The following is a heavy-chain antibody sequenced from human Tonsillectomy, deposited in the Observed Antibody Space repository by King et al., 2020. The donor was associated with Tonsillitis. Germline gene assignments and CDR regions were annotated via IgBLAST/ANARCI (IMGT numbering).Heavy chain of an antibody. Sequence: VQLVESGGGVVQPGRSLRLSCEVSGFTFSSYAINWVRQAPGKGLEWVAVISYDGINKYYADSVKGRFTISRDNFKNTLYLQMNSLRAEETAVYYCARESKYESSPIDYWGQGTLVTVSS. CDR3: ARESKYESSPIDY. CDR1: GFTFSSYA. D-gene: IGHD3-22*01. CDR2: ISYDGINK. V-gene: IGHV3-30-3*01. J-gene: IGHJ4*02.